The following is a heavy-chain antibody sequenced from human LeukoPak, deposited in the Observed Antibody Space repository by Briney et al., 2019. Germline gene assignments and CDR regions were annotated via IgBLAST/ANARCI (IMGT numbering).Heavy chain of an antibody. J-gene: IGHJ5*02. CDR2: IYYSGST. V-gene: IGHV4-59*01. CDR1: GVSFSSYY. Sequence: PSETLSLTCTVSGVSFSSYYWSWIRQPPGKGLEWIGYIYYSGSTNYNPSLKSRVTISVDTSKNQFSLRLSSVTAADTAVYYCARCIGGGYWFDPWGQGTLVTVSS. CDR3: ARCIGGGYWFDP. D-gene: IGHD3-16*01.